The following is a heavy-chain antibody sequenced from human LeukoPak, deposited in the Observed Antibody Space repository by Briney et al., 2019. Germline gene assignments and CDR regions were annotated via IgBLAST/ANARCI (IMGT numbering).Heavy chain of an antibody. CDR1: GFTFSSYA. Sequence: GGSLRLSCAASGFTFSSYAMSWVRQAPGKGLEWVSAISGSGASTFYADSVKGRFTISRDKSNNTLYLQMNSLRAEDTAVYYCAKEGYDYVWGSYRVDHWGQGTLVTVSS. CDR3: AKEGYDYVWGSYRVDH. D-gene: IGHD3-16*02. CDR2: ISGSGAST. V-gene: IGHV3-23*01. J-gene: IGHJ4*02.